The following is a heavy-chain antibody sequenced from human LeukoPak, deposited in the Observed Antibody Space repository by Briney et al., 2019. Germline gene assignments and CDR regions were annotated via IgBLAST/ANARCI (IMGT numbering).Heavy chain of an antibody. CDR3: AKGVVPAAPDAFDI. J-gene: IGHJ3*02. CDR2: IWYDGSNK. V-gene: IGHV3-33*06. CDR1: GFTFSSYG. Sequence: GGSLRLSCAASGFTFSSYGMHWVRQAPGKGLEWVALIWYDGSNKYYADSVKGRFTISRDNSKNTLYLQMNSLRAEDTAVYYCAKGVVPAAPDAFDIWGQGTMVTVSS. D-gene: IGHD2-2*01.